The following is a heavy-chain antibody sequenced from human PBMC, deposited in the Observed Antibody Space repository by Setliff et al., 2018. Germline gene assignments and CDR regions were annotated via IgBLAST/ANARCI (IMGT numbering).Heavy chain of an antibody. Sequence: ASVKVSCKASGYTFTSYDINWVRQATGQGLEWMGIINPSGGTTSYAQKFQGRVTMTRDTSTSTVYMELSSLRSEDTAVYYCARDLRDSSSWYGGDYWGQGTLVTVSS. V-gene: IGHV1-46*01. CDR3: ARDLRDSSSWYGGDY. J-gene: IGHJ4*01. CDR1: GYTFTSYD. CDR2: INPSGGTT. D-gene: IGHD6-13*01.